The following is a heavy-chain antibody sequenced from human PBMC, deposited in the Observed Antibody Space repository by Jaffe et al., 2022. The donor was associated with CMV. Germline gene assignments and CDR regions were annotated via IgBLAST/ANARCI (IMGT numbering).Heavy chain of an antibody. CDR1: GGSFSGYY. Sequence: QVQLQQWGAGLLKPSETLSLTCAVYGGSFSGYYWSWIRQPPGKGLEWIGEINHSGSTNYNPSLKSRVTISVDTSKNQFSLKLSSVTAADTAVYYCARSLSAGYSTPGGGMDVWGQGTTVTVSS. V-gene: IGHV4-34*01. D-gene: IGHD1-26*01. CDR3: ARSLSAGYSTPGGGMDV. J-gene: IGHJ6*02. CDR2: INHSGST.